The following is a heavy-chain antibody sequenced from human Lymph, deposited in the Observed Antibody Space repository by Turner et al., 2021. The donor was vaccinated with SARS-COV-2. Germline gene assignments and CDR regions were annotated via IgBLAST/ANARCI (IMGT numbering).Heavy chain of an antibody. CDR1: GFTFSSYG. D-gene: IGHD6-13*01. Sequence: QVQLVESGGGVVQPGRSLGLSCAASGFTFSSYGMHWVRQAPGKGLEWVAFIWYDGSNKYYADSVKGRFTISRDNSKNTLYLQMNSLRAEDTAVYYCARGSAGGDVWGQGTTVTVSS. CDR3: ARGSAGGDV. CDR2: IWYDGSNK. J-gene: IGHJ6*02. V-gene: IGHV3-33*01.